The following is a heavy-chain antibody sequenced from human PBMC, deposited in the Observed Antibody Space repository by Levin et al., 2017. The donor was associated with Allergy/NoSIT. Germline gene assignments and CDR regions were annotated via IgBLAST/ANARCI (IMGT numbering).Heavy chain of an antibody. CDR1: GFTFSSYA. CDR3: AKASLLADILTGYYWIDGVTFDY. V-gene: IGHV3-23*01. J-gene: IGHJ4*02. CDR2: ISGSGGST. D-gene: IGHD3-9*01. Sequence: GGSLRLSCAASGFTFSSYAMSWVRQAPGKGLEWVSAISGSGGSTYYADSVKGRFTISRDNSKNTLYLQMNSLRAEDTAVYYCAKASLLADILTGYYWIDGVTFDYWGQGTLVTVSS.